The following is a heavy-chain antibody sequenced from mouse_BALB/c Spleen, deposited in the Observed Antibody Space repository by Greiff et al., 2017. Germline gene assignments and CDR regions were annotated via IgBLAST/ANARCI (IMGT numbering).Heavy chain of an antibody. J-gene: IGHJ4*01. V-gene: IGHV7-3*02. CDR2: IRNKANGYTT. CDR3: ARDGAPYDYDGAMDY. Sequence: EVKLMESGGGLVQPGGSLRLSCATSGFTFTDYYMSWVRQPPGKALEWLGFIRNKANGYTTEYSASVKGRFTISRDNSQSILYLQMNTLRAEDSATYYCARDGAPYDYDGAMDYWGQGTSVTVSS. CDR1: GFTFTDYY. D-gene: IGHD2-4*01.